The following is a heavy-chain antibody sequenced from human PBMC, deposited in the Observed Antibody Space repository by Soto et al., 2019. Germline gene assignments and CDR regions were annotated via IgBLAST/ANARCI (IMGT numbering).Heavy chain of an antibody. V-gene: IGHV3-72*01. CDR3: TRGPPDY. J-gene: IGHJ4*02. Sequence: EVQLVESVGGLFQPGGSLRLSCSASGFTFSAHYMDWVRQAPGKGLEWVGRTRDKANNYTTEYAASVKGRFTISRDGSRNALYLQMNSLKTEDTAVYYCTRGPPDYWGQGTLVTVSS. CDR2: TRDKANNYTT. CDR1: GFTFSAHY.